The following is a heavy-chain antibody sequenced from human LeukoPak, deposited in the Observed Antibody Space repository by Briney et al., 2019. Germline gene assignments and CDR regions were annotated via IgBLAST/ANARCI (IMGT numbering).Heavy chain of an antibody. Sequence: ASVKVSCKASGYTFTSYYMHWVRQAPGQGLEWMAIIYPSGGITSYAQKFQGRVTMTRDTSTSTVYMELSSLRSGDTAVYYCARGTRPAATETDFDYWGQGTLVTVSS. D-gene: IGHD2-2*01. CDR1: GYTFTSYY. CDR2: IYPSGGIT. V-gene: IGHV1-46*01. CDR3: ARGTRPAATETDFDY. J-gene: IGHJ4*02.